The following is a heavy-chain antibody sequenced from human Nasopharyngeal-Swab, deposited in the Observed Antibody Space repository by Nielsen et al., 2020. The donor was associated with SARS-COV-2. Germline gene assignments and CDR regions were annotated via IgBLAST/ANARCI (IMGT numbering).Heavy chain of an antibody. V-gene: IGHV3-30*03. D-gene: IGHD1-7*01. CDR1: GFTFSSYG. CDR3: ARTNSLLCFAD. CDR2: ISYDGSNK. Sequence: GESLKISCAASGFTFSSYGMHWVRQAPGKGLEWVAVISYDGSNKYYADSVKGRFTIYRDNAKNSLYLQMNSLRDDDTAVYFCARTNSLLCFADWGQGTLVTVSS. J-gene: IGHJ4*02.